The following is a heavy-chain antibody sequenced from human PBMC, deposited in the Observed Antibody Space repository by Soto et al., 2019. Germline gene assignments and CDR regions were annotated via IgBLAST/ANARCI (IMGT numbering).Heavy chain of an antibody. CDR1: GFTFGDYA. V-gene: IGHV3-49*03. Sequence: VQLVESGGGLVQPGRSLRLSCTASGFTFGDYAMSWFRQAPGKGLEWVGFIRSKAYGGTTEYAASVKGRFTISRDDSKSIAYLQMNSLKTEDTAVYYCTRDSSSSSFDYWGQGTLVTVSS. CDR2: IRSKAYGGTT. CDR3: TRDSSSSSFDY. D-gene: IGHD6-6*01. J-gene: IGHJ4*02.